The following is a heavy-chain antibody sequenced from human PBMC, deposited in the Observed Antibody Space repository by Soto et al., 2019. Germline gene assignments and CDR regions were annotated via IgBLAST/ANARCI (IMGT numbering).Heavy chain of an antibody. D-gene: IGHD3-3*01. CDR2: ISGSGGST. CDR3: AKPGGGGFWSVTDEVSYYYMDV. V-gene: IGHV3-23*01. CDR1: GFTFSSYA. J-gene: IGHJ6*03. Sequence: GGSLRLSCAASGFTFSSYAMSWVRQAPGKGLEWVSAISGSGGSTYYADSVKGRFTISRDNSKNTLYLQMNSLRAEDTAVYYCAKPGGGGFWSVTDEVSYYYMDVWGKGTTVTVSS.